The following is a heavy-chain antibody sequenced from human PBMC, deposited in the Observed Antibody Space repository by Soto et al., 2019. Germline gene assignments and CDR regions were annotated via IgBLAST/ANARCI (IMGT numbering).Heavy chain of an antibody. CDR3: ARGRYGDY. V-gene: IGHV1-18*01. CDR2: ISAHNGNT. CDR1: GYTFTSYG. J-gene: IGHJ4*02. Sequence: QVHLVQSGAEVKKPGASVRVSCKGSGYTFTSYGITWVRQAPGQGLEWMGWISAHNGNTNYAQKLQGRVTVTRDTSPSTAYMELRSPRADDTAVHYCARGRYGDYWGQGALVTVSS. D-gene: IGHD1-1*01.